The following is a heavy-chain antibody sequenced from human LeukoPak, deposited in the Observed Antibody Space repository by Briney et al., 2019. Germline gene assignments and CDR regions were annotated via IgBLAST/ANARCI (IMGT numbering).Heavy chain of an antibody. CDR1: GFTFSSYA. J-gene: IGHJ6*02. Sequence: GGSLRLSCAASGFTFSSYAMSWVRQAPGKGLEWVSAISGSGGSTYYADSVKGRFTISRDNSKNTLYLQMNSLRAEDTAVYYCAKGLSPVGPYYDILTDYYIGSGDYYYGMDVWGQGTTVTVSS. CDR2: ISGSGGST. V-gene: IGHV3-23*01. D-gene: IGHD3-9*01. CDR3: AKGLSPVGPYYDILTDYYIGSGDYYYGMDV.